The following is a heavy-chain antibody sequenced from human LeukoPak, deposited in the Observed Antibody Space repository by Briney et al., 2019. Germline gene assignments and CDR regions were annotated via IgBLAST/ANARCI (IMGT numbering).Heavy chain of an antibody. D-gene: IGHD6-13*01. CDR3: ARDGDRSSWINWFDP. CDR1: GVSISSGDYY. CDR2: IYYSGST. J-gene: IGHJ5*02. Sequence: SETLSLTCTVSGVSISSGDYYWSWIRQPPGKGLAWIGYIYYSGSTYYNPSLKSRVTISVDTSKNQFSLKLSSVTAADTAVYYCARDGDRSSWINWFDPWGQGTLVTVSS. V-gene: IGHV4-30-4*01.